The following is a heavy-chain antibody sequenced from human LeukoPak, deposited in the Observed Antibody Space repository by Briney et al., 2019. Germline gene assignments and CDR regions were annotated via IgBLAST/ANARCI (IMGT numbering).Heavy chain of an antibody. CDR1: GYTFTSYD. V-gene: IGHV1-8*01. D-gene: IGHD2-2*01. CDR3: GRGARYCSSTSCYGGEDY. J-gene: IGHJ4*02. Sequence: ASVKVSCKASGYTFTSYDINWVRQATGQGLEWMGWMNPNSGNTGYAQKFQGRVTMTRNTSISTAYMELSSLRAEDSAVYYCGRGARYCSSTSCYGGEDYWGQGTLVTVSS. CDR2: MNPNSGNT.